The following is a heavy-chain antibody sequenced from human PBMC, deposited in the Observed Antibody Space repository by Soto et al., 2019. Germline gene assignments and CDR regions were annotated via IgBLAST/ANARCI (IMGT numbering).Heavy chain of an antibody. CDR1: GFTFSSYA. CDR2: ISGSGGST. V-gene: IGHV3-23*01. D-gene: IGHD3-9*01. Sequence: GGSLRLSCAASGFTFSSYAMSWVRQAPGKGLEWVSAISGSGGSTYYADSVKGRFTISRDNSKNTLYLQMNSLRAEDTAVYYCAKVHVLRYFDWQDAFDIWGQGTMVTVSS. CDR3: AKVHVLRYFDWQDAFDI. J-gene: IGHJ3*02.